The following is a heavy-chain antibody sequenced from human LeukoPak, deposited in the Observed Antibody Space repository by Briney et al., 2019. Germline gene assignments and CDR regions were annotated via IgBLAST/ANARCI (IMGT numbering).Heavy chain of an antibody. CDR2: INHSGST. V-gene: IGHV4-34*01. CDR3: ARERIAARRGYAFDI. CDR1: GESFSAYY. D-gene: IGHD6-6*01. J-gene: IGHJ3*02. Sequence: SETLSLTCAVFGESFSAYYWSWIRQPPGKGLEWIGEINHSGSTNYNPSLKSRVTISVDTSKNQFSLKLSSVTAADTAVYYCARERIAARRGYAFDIWGQGTMVTVSS.